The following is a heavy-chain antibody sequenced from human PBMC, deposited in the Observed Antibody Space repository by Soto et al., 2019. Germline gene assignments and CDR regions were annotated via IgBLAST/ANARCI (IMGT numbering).Heavy chain of an antibody. V-gene: IGHV3-23*01. D-gene: IGHD2-8*01. Sequence: GGSLRLSCAASGFTFSSYAMSWFRQAPGKGLEWVSAISGSGGSTYYADSVKGRFTISRDNSKNTLYLQMNSLRAEDTAVYYCAKSRSSLMVYAILDYWGQGTLVTVS. CDR2: ISGSGGST. J-gene: IGHJ4*02. CDR3: AKSRSSLMVYAILDY. CDR1: GFTFSSYA.